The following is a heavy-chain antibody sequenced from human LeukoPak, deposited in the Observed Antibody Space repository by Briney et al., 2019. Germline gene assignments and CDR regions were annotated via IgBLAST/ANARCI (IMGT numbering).Heavy chain of an antibody. CDR1: GYTLTDYY. CDR2: INPNRGGT. CDR3: ARSQFYLGVVSWFDP. V-gene: IGHV1-2*02. Sequence: GASVTVSCMTSGYTLTDYYMHWVRQPPGQGLEWMGWINPNRGGTNYAQKLQGRAIMTTSTSTSTAYMELRSLRSDDTAVYYCARSQFYLGVVSWFDPWGQGTLVTVSS. D-gene: IGHD3-10*01. J-gene: IGHJ5*02.